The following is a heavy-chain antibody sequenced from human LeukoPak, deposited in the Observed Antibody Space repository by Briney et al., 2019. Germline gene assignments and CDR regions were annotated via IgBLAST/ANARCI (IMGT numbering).Heavy chain of an antibody. V-gene: IGHV4-59*12. CDR3: ARERAAKTRFDY. CDR2: IYYSGST. CDR1: GGSISSYY. J-gene: IGHJ4*02. D-gene: IGHD1-1*01. Sequence: SETLSLTCSVSGGSISSYYWSWIRQPPGEGLEWIGYIYYSGSTNYNPSLKSRVTISVDTSKNQFSLRLSSVTAADTAVYYCARERAAKTRFDYWGQGTLVTVSS.